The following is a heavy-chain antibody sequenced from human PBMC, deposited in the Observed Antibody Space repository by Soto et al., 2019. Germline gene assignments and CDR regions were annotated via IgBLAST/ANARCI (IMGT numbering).Heavy chain of an antibody. CDR2: IYSSGST. CDR3: ARRFSLGNSWYIDY. D-gene: IGHD6-13*01. CDR1: GGSISSYY. V-gene: IGHV4-59*08. J-gene: IGHJ4*02. Sequence: SETLSLTCTVSGGSISSYYWSWIRQPPGKGLEWIGYIYSSGSTNYNPSLKSRVTISVDTSNNQFSLKMSSVTAADTAMYYCARRFSLGNSWYIDYWGQGTLVTVSS.